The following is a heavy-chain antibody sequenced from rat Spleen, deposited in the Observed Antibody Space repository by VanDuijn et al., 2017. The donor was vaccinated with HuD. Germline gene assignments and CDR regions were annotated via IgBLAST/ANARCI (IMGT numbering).Heavy chain of an antibody. V-gene: IGHV4-2*01. CDR3: ARHEEQLAFDY. D-gene: IGHD1-2*01. J-gene: IGHJ2*01. Sequence: EVKLVESGGGLVQPGRSLRLSCAASGFNFNDYWMGWVRQAPGKGLEGIGEITEDSSTINYSPSLKDRFTISRDSAQNTLYLQMDSLWSKDSATYSCARHEEQLAFDYWGQGVIVTVSS. CDR1: GFNFNDYW. CDR2: ITEDSSTI.